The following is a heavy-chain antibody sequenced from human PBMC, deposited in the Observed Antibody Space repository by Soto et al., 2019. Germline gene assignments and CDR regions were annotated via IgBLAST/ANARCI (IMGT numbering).Heavy chain of an antibody. CDR1: GGSISSYY. Sequence: PSETLSLTCTVSGGSISSYYWIWIRQPPGKGLEWIGEINHTGSTNYNPSLKSRVTISVDTSKNQFSLKLTSVTAADTAVYYCARDKITGLFDYWGQGTLVTVSS. CDR3: ARDKITGLFDY. J-gene: IGHJ4*02. V-gene: IGHV4-34*01. D-gene: IGHD2-8*02. CDR2: INHTGST.